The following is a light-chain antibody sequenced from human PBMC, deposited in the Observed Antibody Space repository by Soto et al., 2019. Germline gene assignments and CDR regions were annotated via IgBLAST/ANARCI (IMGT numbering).Light chain of an antibody. CDR2: SAS. Sequence: DIQMTQSPSSLSASVGDRVTITCRASQTINKNLNWYQQKPGQAPNLLIYSASDFQSGVPSRFSGSGSGTEFTLTINGLQPEDFATYYCQQSFRTPYTFGQGTDRAI. CDR3: QQSFRTPYT. J-gene: IGKJ2*01. V-gene: IGKV1-39*01. CDR1: QTINKN.